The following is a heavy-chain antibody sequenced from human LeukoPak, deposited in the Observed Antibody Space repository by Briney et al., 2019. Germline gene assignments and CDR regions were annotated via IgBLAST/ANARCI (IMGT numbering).Heavy chain of an antibody. CDR3: ARDSPQWVDVIAAVNFDY. Sequence: GASVKVSCKASGYTFTGYYMHWVRQAPGQRLEWMGWINPNSGGTNYAQKFQGRVTMTRDTSISTAYMELSRLRSDDTAVYYCARDSPQWVDVIAAVNFDYWGQGTLVTVSS. V-gene: IGHV1-2*02. CDR1: GYTFTGYY. D-gene: IGHD6-6*01. J-gene: IGHJ4*02. CDR2: INPNSGGT.